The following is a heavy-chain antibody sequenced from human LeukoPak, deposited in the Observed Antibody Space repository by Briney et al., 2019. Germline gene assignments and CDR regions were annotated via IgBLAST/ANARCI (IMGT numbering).Heavy chain of an antibody. J-gene: IGHJ3*02. CDR2: IYYSGST. CDR1: GGSISSYY. Sequence: SETLSLTCTVSGGSISSYYWSWIRQPPGKGLEWIGYIYYSGSTNYNPSLKSRVTISVDTSKNQFSLKLSSVTAADTAVYYCARGRYCSADICSGGDAFDIWGQGTMVSVSS. V-gene: IGHV4-59*12. D-gene: IGHD2-15*01. CDR3: ARGRYCSADICSGGDAFDI.